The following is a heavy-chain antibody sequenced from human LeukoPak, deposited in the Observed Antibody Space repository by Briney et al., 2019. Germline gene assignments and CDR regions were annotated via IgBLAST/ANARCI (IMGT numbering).Heavy chain of an antibody. Sequence: GASVKVSCKASGYTFTSYGISWVRQAPGQGLEWMGWISAYNGNTNYAQKLQGRVTMTTDTSTSTAYMELRSLRSDDTAVYYCAREEDIVVVVAAGPIDYWGQGTLVTVSS. CDR2: ISAYNGNT. V-gene: IGHV1-18*01. J-gene: IGHJ4*02. CDR1: GYTFTSYG. CDR3: AREEDIVVVVAAGPIDY. D-gene: IGHD2-15*01.